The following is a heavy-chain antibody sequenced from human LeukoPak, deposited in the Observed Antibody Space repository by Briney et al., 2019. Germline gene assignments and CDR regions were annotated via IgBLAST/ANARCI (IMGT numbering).Heavy chain of an antibody. V-gene: IGHV4-30-4*01. J-gene: IGHJ4*02. CDR3: ARGDPAFDY. CDR1: GGSISSSNW. Sequence: SGTLSLTCAVSGGSISSSNWWSWIRQPPGKGLEWIGYIYYSGSTYYNPSLKSRVTISVDTSKNQFSLKLSSVTAADTAVYYCARGDPAFDYWGQGTLVTVSS. CDR2: IYYSGST.